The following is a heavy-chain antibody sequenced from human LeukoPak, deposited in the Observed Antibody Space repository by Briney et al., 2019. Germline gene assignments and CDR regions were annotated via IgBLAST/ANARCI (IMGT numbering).Heavy chain of an antibody. CDR1: GYTFTGYY. V-gene: IGHV1-2*02. CDR3: ARTFHYYDSSGYYA. CDR2: INPNSGGT. Sequence: ASVKVSCKASGYTFTGYYMHWVRQAPGQGLEWMGWINPNSGGTNYAQKFQGRVTMTRDTSISTAYMELSRLRSDDTAVYYCARTFHYYDSSGYYAWGQGTLATVSS. J-gene: IGHJ5*02. D-gene: IGHD3-22*01.